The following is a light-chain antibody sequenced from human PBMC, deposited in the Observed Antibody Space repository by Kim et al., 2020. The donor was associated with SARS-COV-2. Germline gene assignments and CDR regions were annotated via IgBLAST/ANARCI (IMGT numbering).Light chain of an antibody. CDR2: GAS. J-gene: IGKJ5*01. Sequence: SPGERVTPSCRASQSVSSNLAWYQQKPGQAPWLLIYGASTRATGVPARCSGSGSGTEFTLTISSLQPEDFAVYYCQQYNDWPPITFGQGTRLEIK. CDR3: QQYNDWPPIT. CDR1: QSVSSN. V-gene: IGKV3-15*01.